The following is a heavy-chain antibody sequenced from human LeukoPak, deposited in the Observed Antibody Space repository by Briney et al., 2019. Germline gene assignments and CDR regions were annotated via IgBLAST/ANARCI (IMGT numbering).Heavy chain of an antibody. V-gene: IGHV4-39*01. CDR3: ARNSSGWSFEY. Sequence: SETPSLTCTVSGYSISSSSYYWGWIRQPPGKGLEWIGSIYYSGSTSYNPSLKSRVAISVDTSKNQFSLKLSSVTAADTAVYYCARNSSGWSFEYWGQGTLVTVSS. D-gene: IGHD6-19*01. J-gene: IGHJ4*02. CDR1: GYSISSSSYY. CDR2: IYYSGST.